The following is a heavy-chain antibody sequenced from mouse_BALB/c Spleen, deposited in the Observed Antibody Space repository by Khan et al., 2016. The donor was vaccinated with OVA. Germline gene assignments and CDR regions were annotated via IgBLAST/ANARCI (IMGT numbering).Heavy chain of an antibody. CDR1: GFSLTTYG. Sequence: QVQLKESGPGLVAPSQSLSITCTVSGFSLTTYGVHWVRQPPGKGLEWLVVIWSDGSTNYYSVLKSRLSIRKDNSKSQAFLKMNSLQTGDTAKYYCARSFDGYASLYAMDYWGQGTSVTVSS. J-gene: IGHJ4*01. CDR3: ARSFDGYASLYAMDY. V-gene: IGHV2-6*02. D-gene: IGHD2-3*01. CDR2: IWSDGST.